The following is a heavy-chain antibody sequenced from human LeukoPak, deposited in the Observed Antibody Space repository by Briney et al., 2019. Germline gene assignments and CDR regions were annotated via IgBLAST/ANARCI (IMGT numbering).Heavy chain of an antibody. V-gene: IGHV4-34*01. CDR2: INHSGST. Sequence: SETLSLTCAVYGGFFSGYYWSWIRQPPGKGLEWIGEINHSGSTNYNPSLKSRVTVSVDTSKNQFSLKLSSVTAADTAVYYCARTWSWSNFDYWGQGTLVTVSS. D-gene: IGHD6-13*01. CDR1: GGFFSGYY. J-gene: IGHJ4*02. CDR3: ARTWSWSNFDY.